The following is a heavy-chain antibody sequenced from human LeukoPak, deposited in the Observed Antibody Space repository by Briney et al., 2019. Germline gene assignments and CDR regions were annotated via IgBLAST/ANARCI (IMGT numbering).Heavy chain of an antibody. D-gene: IGHD2-2*01. CDR1: GFTFSSYS. Sequence: GGSLRLSCAASGFTFSSYSMNWVRQAPGKGLEWASSISSSSSYIYYADSVKGRFTISRDNAKNSLYLQMNSLRAEDTAVYYCARGWVYCSSTSCHVYDYWGQGTLVTVSS. V-gene: IGHV3-21*01. CDR3: ARGWVYCSSTSCHVYDY. J-gene: IGHJ4*02. CDR2: ISSSSSYI.